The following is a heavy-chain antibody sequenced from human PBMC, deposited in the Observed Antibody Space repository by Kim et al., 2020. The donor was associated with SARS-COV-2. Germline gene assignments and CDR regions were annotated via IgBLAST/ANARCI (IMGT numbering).Heavy chain of an antibody. Sequence: ASVKVSCKASGYSFINFAMNWVRQAPGQGPEWMGWINTNTGNPTYAQGFAGRFVFSLDTSVNTAYLQITSLKAEDTAVYYCAREFNWNYWRGTFDIWGQGTMVTVSS. CDR2: INTNTGNP. V-gene: IGHV7-4-1*02. CDR1: GYSFINFA. J-gene: IGHJ3*02. CDR3: AREFNWNYWRGTFDI. D-gene: IGHD1-7*01.